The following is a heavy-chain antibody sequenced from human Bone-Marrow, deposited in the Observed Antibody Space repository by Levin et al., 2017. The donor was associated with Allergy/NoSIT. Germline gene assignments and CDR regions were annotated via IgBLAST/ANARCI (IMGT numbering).Heavy chain of an antibody. V-gene: IGHV4-39*07. Sequence: PSETLSLTCTVSGGSISTTEYQWGWIRQPPGKGLEWIGSFLYSGNTQYNPSLQSRVTILVDASRNLFSLHLSSVTAADTAVYYCARFDYVSYFDSNGYYRPVDYWGQGTLVTVSS. CDR2: FLYSGNT. J-gene: IGHJ4*02. CDR1: GGSISTTEYQ. CDR3: ARFDYVSYFDSNGYYRPVDY. D-gene: IGHD3-22*01.